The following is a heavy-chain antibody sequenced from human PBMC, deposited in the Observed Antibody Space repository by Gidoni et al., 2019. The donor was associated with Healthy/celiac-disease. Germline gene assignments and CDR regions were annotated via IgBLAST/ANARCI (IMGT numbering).Heavy chain of an antibody. CDR3: ARGVQLWFNWFDP. Sequence: QVQLQQWGAGLLKPSETLSLTCAVYGGSFSGYYWSCIRQPPGKGLECIGEINHSGSTTYNPSLKSRVTISVDTSKNQFSLKLSSVPAADTAVYYCARGVQLWFNWFDPWGQVTLVTVSS. CDR2: INHSGST. CDR1: GGSFSGYY. J-gene: IGHJ5*02. D-gene: IGHD5-18*01. V-gene: IGHV4-34*01.